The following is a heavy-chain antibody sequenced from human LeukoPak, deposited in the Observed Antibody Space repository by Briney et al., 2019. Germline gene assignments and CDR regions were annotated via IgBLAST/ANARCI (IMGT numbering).Heavy chain of an antibody. CDR3: AKPLYNSGWYGGGDS. V-gene: IGHV3-23*01. CDR2: ISGSGGST. D-gene: IGHD6-19*01. J-gene: IGHJ5*02. Sequence: PGGSLLLSCAASGFTFSSYGMSWVRQAPGKGLEWVSAISGSGGSTYYADSVKGRFTISRDNSKNTLYLQMNSLRADDTAIYYCAKPLYNSGWYGGGDSWGQGTLVTVSS. CDR1: GFTFSSYG.